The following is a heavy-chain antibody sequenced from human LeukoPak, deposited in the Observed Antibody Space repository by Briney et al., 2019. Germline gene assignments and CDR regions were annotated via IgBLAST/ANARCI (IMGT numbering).Heavy chain of an antibody. Sequence: GGSLRLSCAASGFTFSSYDMHWVRQATGKGLEWVSAIGTAGDTYYPGSVQGRFTISRENAKNSLYLQMNSLRAGDTAVYYCARAGMDSGYDFTSYYYGMDVWGQGTTVTVSS. J-gene: IGHJ6*02. CDR3: ARAGMDSGYDFTSYYYGMDV. D-gene: IGHD5-12*01. CDR2: IGTAGDT. V-gene: IGHV3-13*01. CDR1: GFTFSSYD.